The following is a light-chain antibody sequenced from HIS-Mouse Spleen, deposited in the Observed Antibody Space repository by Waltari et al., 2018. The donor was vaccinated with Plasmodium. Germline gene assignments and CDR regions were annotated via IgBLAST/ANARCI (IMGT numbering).Light chain of an antibody. J-gene: IGLJ3*02. CDR3: CSYAGSSTWV. CDR2: KGS. CDR1: SSDVGSYNL. Sequence: QSALTQPASVSGSPGQSITISCTGTSSDVGSYNLVSWYQQHPGKAPKLLIYKGSKRPSGVSNRFSGSKSGNTASLTISGLQAEDKADYYCCSYAGSSTWVFGGGTKLTVL. V-gene: IGLV2-23*01.